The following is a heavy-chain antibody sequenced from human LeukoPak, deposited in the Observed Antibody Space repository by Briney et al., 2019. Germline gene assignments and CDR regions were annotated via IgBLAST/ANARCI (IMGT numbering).Heavy chain of an antibody. CDR1: GFTFSNYA. CDR2: ISGSGDST. V-gene: IGHV3-23*01. J-gene: IGHJ4*02. CDR3: ARLFGGVTTYDY. D-gene: IGHD2-8*02. Sequence: GGSLRLSCAASGFTFSNYAMSWVRQAPGKGLEWASAISGSGDSTYYADSVKGRFTISRDNSKNTLYLQMSSLRVEDTAIYYCARLFGGVTTYDYWGQGAQVTVSS.